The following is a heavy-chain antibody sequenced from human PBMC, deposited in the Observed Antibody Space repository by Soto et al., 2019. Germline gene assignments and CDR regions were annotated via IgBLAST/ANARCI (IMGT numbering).Heavy chain of an antibody. CDR3: TTDELIGYCSGGSCYTSRDFDY. CDR1: GFTFSNAW. V-gene: IGHV3-15*01. CDR2: IKSKTDGGTT. J-gene: IGHJ4*02. Sequence: GGSLRLSCAASGFTFSNAWMSWVRQAPGKGLEWVGRIKSKTDGGTTDYAAPVKGRFTISRDDSKNTLYLQMNSLKTEDTAVYYCTTDELIGYCSGGSCYTSRDFDYWGQGTLVTVSS. D-gene: IGHD2-15*01.